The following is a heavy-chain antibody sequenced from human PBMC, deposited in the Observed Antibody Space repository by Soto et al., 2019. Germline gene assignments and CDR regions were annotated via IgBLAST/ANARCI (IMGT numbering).Heavy chain of an antibody. Sequence: ASETLSLTCAVSGGSISSGGYSWSWIRQPPGKGLEWIGYIYHSGSTYYNPSLKSRVTISVDRSKNQFSLKLSSVTAADTAVYYCARGGEDYYDSSGYYYVHPWGQGTLVTAPQ. CDR3: ARGGEDYYDSSGYYYVHP. V-gene: IGHV4-30-2*01. CDR2: IYHSGST. J-gene: IGHJ5*02. CDR1: GGSISSGGYS. D-gene: IGHD3-22*01.